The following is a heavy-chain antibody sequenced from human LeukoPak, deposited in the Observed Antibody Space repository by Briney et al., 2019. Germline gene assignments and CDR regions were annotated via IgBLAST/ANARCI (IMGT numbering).Heavy chain of an antibody. D-gene: IGHD2-8*02. CDR1: GGSTSSGDYY. J-gene: IGHJ4*02. Sequence: TLSPTCSVFGGSTSSGDYYWSWIRQPPGKGVGWIGYIYYSGSAYYSPSLQSRVTLSVDTSQSQFSLKLSSLTAADAAVYFCARYCCTAARCPGIDYWGQGTLVPVSS. V-gene: IGHV4-30-4*01. CDR2: IYYSGSA. CDR3: ARYCCTAARCPGIDY.